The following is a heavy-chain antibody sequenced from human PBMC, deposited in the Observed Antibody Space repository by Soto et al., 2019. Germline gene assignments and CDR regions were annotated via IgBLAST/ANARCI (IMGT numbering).Heavy chain of an antibody. Sequence: GGSLRLSCAASGFTFSAYDMPWVRQTTGKGLEWVSAIGAADDPYYLGSVKGRFTISRENAKTSLYLQMNSLRAEDTAVYYCARAYSGRLPRRADYYFAMDVRGQGTTVTVSS. D-gene: IGHD2-15*01. CDR1: GFTFSAYD. V-gene: IGHV3-13*05. CDR2: IGAADDP. J-gene: IGHJ6*02. CDR3: ARAYSGRLPRRADYYFAMDV.